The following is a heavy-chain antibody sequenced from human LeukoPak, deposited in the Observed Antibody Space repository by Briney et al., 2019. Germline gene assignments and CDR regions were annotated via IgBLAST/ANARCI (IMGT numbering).Heavy chain of an antibody. Sequence: SQTLSLTCAISGDSVSSNSAAWTWIRQSPSRGLEWLGRTYHRSKWYNDYAVSVKGRITINADTSKNQFSLHLTSVTPEDTAVYYCAKGINTWYDDSWGQGTLVTVSS. V-gene: IGHV6-1*01. CDR2: TYHRSKWYN. CDR1: GDSVSSNSAA. D-gene: IGHD6-13*01. J-gene: IGHJ4*02. CDR3: AKGINTWYDDS.